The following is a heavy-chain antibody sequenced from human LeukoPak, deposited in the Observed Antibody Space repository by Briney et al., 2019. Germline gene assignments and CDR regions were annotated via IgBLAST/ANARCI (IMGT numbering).Heavy chain of an antibody. Sequence: AGGSLRLSCAASGFTFSSYSMNWVRQAPGKGLEWVSYISSSSSTIYYADSVKGRFTISRDNAKNSLYLQMDSLRAEDPAVYYCARGSNSGSYRPVDYWGQGTLVTVS. CDR2: ISSSSSTI. V-gene: IGHV3-48*04. D-gene: IGHD1-26*01. CDR1: GFTFSSYS. CDR3: ARGSNSGSYRPVDY. J-gene: IGHJ4*02.